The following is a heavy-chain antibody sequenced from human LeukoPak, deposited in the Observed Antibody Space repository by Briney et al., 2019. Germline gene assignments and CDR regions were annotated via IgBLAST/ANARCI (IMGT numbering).Heavy chain of an antibody. D-gene: IGHD6-19*01. CDR1: GGTLSSYA. J-gene: IGHJ3*02. V-gene: IGHV1-69*13. CDR2: IIPIFGTA. Sequence: SVKVSCKASGGTLSSYAISWVRQAPGQGLEWMGGIIPIFGTANYAQKFQGRVTITADESTSTAYMELSSLRSEDTAVYYCARALPRGAGTAKYGAFDIWGQGTMVTVSS. CDR3: ARALPRGAGTAKYGAFDI.